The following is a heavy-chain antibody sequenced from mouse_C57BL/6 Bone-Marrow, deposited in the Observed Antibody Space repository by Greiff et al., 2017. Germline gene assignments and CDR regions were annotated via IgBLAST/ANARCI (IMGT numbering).Heavy chain of an antibody. J-gene: IGHJ2*01. CDR2: INPYNGGT. V-gene: IGHV1-19*01. CDR3: ALYGDCY. CDR1: GYTFTDYY. Sequence: EVQLMEPGPVLVKPGASVKMSCKASGYTFTDYYMNWVKQSHGKSLEWIGVINPYNGGTSYNQKFKGKATLTVDKSSSTAYMELNSLTSEDSAVYYCALYGDCYWGQGTTLTVSS. D-gene: IGHD2-13*01.